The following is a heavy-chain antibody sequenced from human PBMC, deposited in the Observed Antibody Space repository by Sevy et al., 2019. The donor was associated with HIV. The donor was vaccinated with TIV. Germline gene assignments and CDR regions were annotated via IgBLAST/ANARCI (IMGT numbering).Heavy chain of an antibody. CDR1: GFTFSNAW. CDR2: IKSETEGGAA. J-gene: IGHJ5*02. D-gene: IGHD6-13*01. CDR3: ATSISTWYEGLS. V-gene: IGHV3-15*01. Sequence: VGSLRLSCAASGFTFSNAWMSWVRQAPGKGLEWVGRIKSETEGGAADYAAPVKGRFTILRDDSKNTLFLQMNSLKTEDTAIYYCATSISTWYEGLSWGQRTLVTVSS.